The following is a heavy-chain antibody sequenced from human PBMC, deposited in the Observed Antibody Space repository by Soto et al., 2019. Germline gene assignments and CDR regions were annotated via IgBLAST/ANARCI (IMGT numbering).Heavy chain of an antibody. Sequence: SETLSLTCTVSGGSISSYYWSWIRQPPGKGLEWIGYIYYSGSTYYNPSLKSRVTITVDTSKNQFSLKLSSVTAADTALYYCARDQRYYGSGSYSFDYWGQGTLVTVSS. J-gene: IGHJ4*02. V-gene: IGHV4-59*12. D-gene: IGHD3-10*01. CDR1: GGSISSYY. CDR3: ARDQRYYGSGSYSFDY. CDR2: IYYSGST.